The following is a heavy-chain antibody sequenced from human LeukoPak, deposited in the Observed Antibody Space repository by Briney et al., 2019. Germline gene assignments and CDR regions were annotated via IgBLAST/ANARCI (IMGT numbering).Heavy chain of an antibody. J-gene: IGHJ4*02. V-gene: IGHV4-31*03. CDR1: GGSIGSGAFY. Sequence: PSETLSLTCTVSGGSIGSGAFYCNWIRQLPGKGLEWIGYIYHTGITSYNPSLRSRVTMSVDTSMNQVSLKLSSLTAADTAVYYCAASSGVTLGRFWGQGTLVTVSS. D-gene: IGHD3-16*01. CDR3: AASSGVTLGRF. CDR2: IYHTGIT.